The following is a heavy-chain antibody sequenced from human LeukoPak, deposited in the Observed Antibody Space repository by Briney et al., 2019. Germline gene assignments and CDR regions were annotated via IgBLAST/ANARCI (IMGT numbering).Heavy chain of an antibody. J-gene: IGHJ5*01. CDR2: ILNNDIGGNA. Sequence: TGGSLRLSCTASGFTFSSSTMSWVHQAPGKRPEWVSGILNNDIGGNAYYADAVKGRFTISRDDSKSTLYLEMNSLRAEDTAMYYCVKEIKYVGATYLHSRGQGTLVTVSS. D-gene: IGHD1-26*01. V-gene: IGHV3-23*01. CDR3: VKEIKYVGATYLHS. CDR1: GFTFSSST.